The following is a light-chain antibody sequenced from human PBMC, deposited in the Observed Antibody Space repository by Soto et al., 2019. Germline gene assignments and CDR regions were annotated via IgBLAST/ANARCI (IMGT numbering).Light chain of an antibody. CDR3: LQATQFPHGYT. CDR1: PSLVHSDGNTY. J-gene: IGKJ2*01. V-gene: IGKV2-24*01. Sequence: DIVMTQTPLSSPVTLGQPASISCRSSPSLVHSDGNTYLNWLQQRPGQPPRLLIYKVSNRFSWVADRFSGSGAGTDFTLKISRVEAEDVGIYYCLQATQFPHGYTFGQGNKLEIK. CDR2: KVS.